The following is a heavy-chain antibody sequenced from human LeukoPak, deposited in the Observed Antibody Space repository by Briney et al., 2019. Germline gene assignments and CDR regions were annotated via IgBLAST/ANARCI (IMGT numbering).Heavy chain of an antibody. CDR1: DGSINSYY. Sequence: TSETLSLTCSVSDGSINSYYWNWIRRPPGKGLEWIGYIYYNGNTNYSPSLKSRVTMSVDTSKDLFSLKVSSVTAADTAVYYCARGRSNHYGMDVWGQGTTVTVSS. J-gene: IGHJ6*02. V-gene: IGHV4-59*01. D-gene: IGHD1-26*01. CDR2: IYYNGNT. CDR3: ARGRSNHYGMDV.